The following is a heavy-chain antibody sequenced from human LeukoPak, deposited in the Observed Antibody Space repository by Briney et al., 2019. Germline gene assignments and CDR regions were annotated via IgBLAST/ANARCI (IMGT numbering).Heavy chain of an antibody. CDR2: INPNSGGT. Sequence: ASVKVSCKASGYTFTGYYMHWVRQAPGQGLEWMEWINPNSGGTNYAQKFQGWVTMTRDTSISTAYMELSRLRSDDTAVYYCARGQGRSSSSTNWFDPWGQGTLVTVSS. V-gene: IGHV1-2*04. J-gene: IGHJ5*02. CDR3: ARGQGRSSSSTNWFDP. D-gene: IGHD6-13*01. CDR1: GYTFTGYY.